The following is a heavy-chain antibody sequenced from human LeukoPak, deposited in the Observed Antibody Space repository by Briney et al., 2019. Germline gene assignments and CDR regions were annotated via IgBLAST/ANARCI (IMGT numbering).Heavy chain of an antibody. J-gene: IGHJ4*02. CDR1: GGSISSYY. V-gene: IGHV4-59*06. CDR2: IYYSGST. CDR3: ARVGNDVNY. D-gene: IGHD1-1*01. Sequence: PSETLSLTCTVSGGSISSYYWSWIRQPPGKGLEWIGYIYYSGSTYYNPSLKSRVTISVDTSKNQFSLKLSSVTAADTAVYYCARVGNDVNYWGQGTLVTVSS.